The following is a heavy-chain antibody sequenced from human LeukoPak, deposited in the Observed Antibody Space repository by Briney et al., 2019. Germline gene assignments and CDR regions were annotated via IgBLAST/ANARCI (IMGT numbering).Heavy chain of an antibody. Sequence: GGSLRLSRAASGFTFSSYAMSWVRQAPGKGLEWVSAISGSGGSTYYADSVKGRFTISRDNSKNTLYLQMNSLRAEDTAVYYCAKDTAVAGFHYWGQGTLVTVSS. J-gene: IGHJ4*02. CDR1: GFTFSSYA. D-gene: IGHD6-19*01. V-gene: IGHV3-23*01. CDR2: ISGSGGST. CDR3: AKDTAVAGFHY.